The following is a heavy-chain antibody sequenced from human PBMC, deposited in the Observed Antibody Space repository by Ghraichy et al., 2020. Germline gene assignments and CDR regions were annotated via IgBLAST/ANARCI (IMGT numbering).Heavy chain of an antibody. Sequence: GGSLRLSCAASGFTLSNYWIHWVRQAPGKGLVWVSRINSYGSSTIYADSVKGRFTISRDNAKSTLYLQMNSLRAEDTAVYYCAREYCSGGRCFFGTGGSHFDYWGQGTLVTVST. CDR1: GFTLSNYW. V-gene: IGHV3-74*01. D-gene: IGHD2-15*01. CDR2: INSYGSST. CDR3: AREYCSGGRCFFGTGGSHFDY. J-gene: IGHJ4*02.